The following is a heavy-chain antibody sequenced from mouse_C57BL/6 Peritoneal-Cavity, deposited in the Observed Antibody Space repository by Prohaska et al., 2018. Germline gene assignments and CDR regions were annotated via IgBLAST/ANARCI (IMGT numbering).Heavy chain of an antibody. J-gene: IGHJ4*01. CDR3: ARERRNDGYYGAMDY. D-gene: IGHD2-3*01. CDR1: GYTFTDYN. CDR2: INPNNGGT. V-gene: IGHV1-18*01. Sequence: EVQLQQSGPELVKPGASVKIPCKASGYTFTDYNMDWVKQSHGKSLEWIGDINPNNGGTIYSQKFKGKATLTVDKSSSTAYMELRSLTSEDTAVYYGARERRNDGYYGAMDYWGQGTSVTVSS.